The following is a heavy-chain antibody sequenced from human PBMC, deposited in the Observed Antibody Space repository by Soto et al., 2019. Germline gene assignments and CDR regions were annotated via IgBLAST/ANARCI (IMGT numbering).Heavy chain of an antibody. J-gene: IGHJ4*02. CDR2: IYHSGST. Sequence: SSETLSLTCTVSGGSIDNYYWSWIRQPPGKGLEWIGYIYHSGSTYYNPSLKSRVTISVDRSKNQFSLKLSSVTAADTAVYYCAGGIAARPLGYWGQGTLVTVSS. CDR1: GGSIDNYY. CDR3: AGGIAARPLGY. V-gene: IGHV4-59*04. D-gene: IGHD6-6*01.